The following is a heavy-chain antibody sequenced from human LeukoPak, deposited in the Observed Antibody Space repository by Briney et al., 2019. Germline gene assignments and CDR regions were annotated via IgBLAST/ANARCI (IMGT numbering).Heavy chain of an antibody. CDR3: ARGITFGGVIVPNPLYYYYMDV. V-gene: IGHV4-39*07. Sequence: PSETLSLTCTVSGGSISSESYYWGWIRQPPGKGLEWIGSIYYSGSTYYNPSLKSRVTISVDTSKNQFSLKLSSVTAADTAVYYCARGITFGGVIVPNPLYYYYMDVWGKGTTVTVSS. D-gene: IGHD3-16*02. J-gene: IGHJ6*03. CDR1: GGSISSESYY. CDR2: IYYSGST.